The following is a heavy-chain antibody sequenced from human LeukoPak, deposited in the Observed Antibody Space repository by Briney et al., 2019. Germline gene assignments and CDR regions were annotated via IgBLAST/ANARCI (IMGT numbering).Heavy chain of an antibody. J-gene: IGHJ3*02. Sequence: SGGSLRLSCAASGFTLSAYEMNWVRQAPGKGLEWVSYISSPSIHYADSVKGRFTISRDNSKNTLYLQMDSLRADDAAVYYCAKPQQASAAWGAFDIWGQGTMVTVSS. CDR2: ISSPSI. CDR3: AKPQQASAAWGAFDI. V-gene: IGHV3-48*03. D-gene: IGHD2-2*01. CDR1: GFTLSAYE.